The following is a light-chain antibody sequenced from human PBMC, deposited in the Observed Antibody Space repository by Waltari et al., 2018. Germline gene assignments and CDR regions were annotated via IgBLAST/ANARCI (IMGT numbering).Light chain of an antibody. CDR1: SSDAGAKNL. CDR2: EVT. V-gene: IGLV2-23*02. Sequence: QSALTPPASVSGSPGQSIAIPCIGTSSDAGAKNLPSWYQQHPVRAPKLMIHEVTKRPSEFSTRFSGSKSSNTASLTISGLQAEDEADYYCCSYTTIGPVLIGGGTKVTVL. J-gene: IGLJ2*01. CDR3: CSYTTIGPVL.